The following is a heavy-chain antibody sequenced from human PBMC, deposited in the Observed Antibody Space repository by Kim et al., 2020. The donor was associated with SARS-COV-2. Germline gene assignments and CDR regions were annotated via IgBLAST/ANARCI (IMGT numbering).Heavy chain of an antibody. V-gene: IGHV1-18*01. Sequence: SYAQKLQGRVTMTTDTSTSTAYMELRSLRSDDTAVYYCARDPLGASLVDYWGQGTLVTVSS. CDR3: ARDPLGASLVDY. D-gene: IGHD1-26*01. J-gene: IGHJ4*02.